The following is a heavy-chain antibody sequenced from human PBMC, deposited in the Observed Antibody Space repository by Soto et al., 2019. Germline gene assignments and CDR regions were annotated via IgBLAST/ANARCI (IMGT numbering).Heavy chain of an antibody. CDR1: GFTFSSYA. D-gene: IGHD3-3*01. V-gene: IGHV3-23*01. J-gene: IGHJ2*01. Sequence: EVQLLESGGGLVQPGGSLRLSCAASGFTFSSYAMSWVRQAPGKGLEWVSAISGSGGSTYYADSVKGRFTISRDNSKNTLYLQMNSLRAEDTAVYYCAKGREGFLEWPRPKPLDLWGRGTLVTVSS. CDR2: ISGSGGST. CDR3: AKGREGFLEWPRPKPLDL.